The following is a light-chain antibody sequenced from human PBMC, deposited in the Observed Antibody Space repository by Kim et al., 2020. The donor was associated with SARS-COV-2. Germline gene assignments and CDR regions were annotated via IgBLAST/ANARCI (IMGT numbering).Light chain of an antibody. J-gene: IGKJ2*01. Sequence: DIVMTQSPLSLPVTPGEPASISCRSSQSLLHSNGYNYLDRYLQKPGQSPQLLIYLGSNRASGVPDRFSGSGSGTDFTLKISRVKAEDVGVYYCMQALLTPRSFGQGTKLEF. CDR3: MQALLTPRS. V-gene: IGKV2-28*01. CDR2: LGS. CDR1: QSLLHSNGYNY.